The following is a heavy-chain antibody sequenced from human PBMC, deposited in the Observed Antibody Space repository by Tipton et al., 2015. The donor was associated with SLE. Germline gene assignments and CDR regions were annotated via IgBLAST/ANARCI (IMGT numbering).Heavy chain of an antibody. D-gene: IGHD1-26*01. CDR1: GFTFSSYS. CDR2: ISSSSSTI. J-gene: IGHJ1*01. V-gene: IGHV3-48*02. CDR3: ARGGWGGELLGYCQH. Sequence: GSLRLSCAASGFTFSSYSMNWVRQAPGKGLEWVSYISSSSSTIYYADSVKGRFTISRDNAKNSLYLQMNSLRDEDTAVYYCARGGWGGELLGYCQHWGQGPLVTVSS.